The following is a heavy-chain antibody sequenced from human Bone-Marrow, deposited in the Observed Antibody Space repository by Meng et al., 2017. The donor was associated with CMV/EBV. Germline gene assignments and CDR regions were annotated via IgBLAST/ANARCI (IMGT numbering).Heavy chain of an antibody. V-gene: IGHV3-9*01. CDR1: GFTFEDFA. D-gene: IGHD4-11*01. J-gene: IGHJ6*02. Sequence: SLKISCAASGFTFEDFAMHWVRQTPGEGLEWLSGMSGNTGFIGYADSVKGRFTISRDNAKKTLSLQMNSLRAEDTAVYYCARVYSNYVGMDVWGQGTTVTGSS. CDR2: MSGNTGFI. CDR3: ARVYSNYVGMDV.